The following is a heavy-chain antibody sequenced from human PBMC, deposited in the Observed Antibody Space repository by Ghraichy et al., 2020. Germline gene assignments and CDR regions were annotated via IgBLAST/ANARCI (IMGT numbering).Heavy chain of an antibody. CDR3: ASNSPSKTYGMDV. V-gene: IGHV3-53*01. Sequence: GGSLRLSCAASGFTVSSNYMSWVRQAPGKGLEWVSAIYSGGSTYYADSVKARFTISRDNSKNTLYLQMNSLRAEDTAVYYCASNSPSKTYGMDVWGQGTTVTVSS. CDR1: GFTVSSNY. CDR2: IYSGGST. D-gene: IGHD4-11*01. J-gene: IGHJ6*02.